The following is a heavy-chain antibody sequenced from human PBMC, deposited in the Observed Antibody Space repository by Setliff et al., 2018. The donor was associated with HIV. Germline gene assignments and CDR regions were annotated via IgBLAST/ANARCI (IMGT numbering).Heavy chain of an antibody. CDR3: ARDNGGSLDY. J-gene: IGHJ4*02. V-gene: IGHV4-4*09. D-gene: IGHD7-27*01. CDR1: GGSMSSHT. Sequence: PSETLSLTCTVFGGSMSSHTWRWLRPPPGKRLEWIVYDPRFGNINFNPSLKSRVTISVDASKNQFSLVVRSVTAADTAVYYCARDNGGSLDYWGQGKLGTVS. CDR2: DPRFGNI.